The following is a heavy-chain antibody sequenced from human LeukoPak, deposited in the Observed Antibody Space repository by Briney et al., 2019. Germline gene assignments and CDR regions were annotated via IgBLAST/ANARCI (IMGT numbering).Heavy chain of an antibody. CDR3: ARAQFPDCSGGSCYSRYDALDI. J-gene: IGHJ3*02. D-gene: IGHD2-15*01. CDR1: GYTFTKYG. CDR2: ISAYNGNT. V-gene: IGHV1-18*01. Sequence: ASVKVSCKASGYTFTKYGIIWVRQAPGQGLEWMGWISAYNGNTYYAQKLQGRVTMTTDTSTSTAYMELRSLRSDDTAVYYCARAQFPDCSGGSCYSRYDALDIWGQGTMVTVSS.